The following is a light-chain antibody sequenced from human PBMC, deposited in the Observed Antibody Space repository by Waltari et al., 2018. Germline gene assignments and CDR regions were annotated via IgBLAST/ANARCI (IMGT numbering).Light chain of an antibody. V-gene: IGKV3-15*01. J-gene: IGKJ4*01. CDR3: QQYNNWPPVT. CDR1: QSVSSR. CDR2: DAS. Sequence: ELVMTQSPATLSVSPGERATLSCRASQSVSSRLAWYQQKPGQAPRLLIYDASTRATGIPARFSGSGSGTEFTLTISSLQSEDFAVYYCQQYNNWPPVTFGGGTKVETK.